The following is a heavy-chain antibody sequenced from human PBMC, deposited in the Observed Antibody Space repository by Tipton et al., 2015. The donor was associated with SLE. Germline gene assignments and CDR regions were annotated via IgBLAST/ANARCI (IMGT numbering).Heavy chain of an antibody. J-gene: IGHJ4*02. CDR3: ARWEVGYATNWERFDC. CDR1: RGSINRSTYY. CDR2: IYYSGSSYYSGNT. D-gene: IGHD1-1*01. V-gene: IGHV4-39*06. Sequence: TLSLTCTVSRGSINRSTYYWGWIRQPPGKGLEWIGKIYYSGSSYYSGNTYYNPSLKSRVTISLDTSRNQFTLKLNSVTAADTAVYFCARWEVGYATNWERFDCWGLGTPVTVST.